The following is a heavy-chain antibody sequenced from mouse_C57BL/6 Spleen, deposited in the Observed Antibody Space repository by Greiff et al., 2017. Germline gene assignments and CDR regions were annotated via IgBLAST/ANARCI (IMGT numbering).Heavy chain of an antibody. CDR3: ARAITTGVAGMDY. V-gene: IGHV3-1*01. CDR1: GYSITSGYD. Sequence: EVQLQQSGPGMVKPSQSLSLTCTVTGYSITSGYDWHWIRHFPGNKLEWMGYISYSGSTNYNPSLKSRISITHDTSKNQFFLKLNSVTTEDTATYYWARAITTGVAGMDYWGQGTSVTVSS. D-gene: IGHD1-1*01. J-gene: IGHJ4*01. CDR2: ISYSGST.